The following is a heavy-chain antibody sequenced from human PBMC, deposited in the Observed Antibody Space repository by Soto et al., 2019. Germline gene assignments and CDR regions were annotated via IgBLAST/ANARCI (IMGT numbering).Heavy chain of an antibody. Sequence: TSETLSLTCTVSGGSISSCYWSWIRQPPGKGLEWIGYIYYSGSTYYNPSLKSRVTISVDTSKNQFSQKLSSVTAADTAVYYCARHGGFYYDFWSGYPLFDYWGQGTLVTVSS. CDR2: IYYSGST. V-gene: IGHV4-59*08. CDR3: ARHGGFYYDFWSGYPLFDY. D-gene: IGHD3-3*01. CDR1: GGSISSCY. J-gene: IGHJ4*02.